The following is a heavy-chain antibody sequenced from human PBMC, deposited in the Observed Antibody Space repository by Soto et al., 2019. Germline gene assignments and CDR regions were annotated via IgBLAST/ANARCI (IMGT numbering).Heavy chain of an antibody. J-gene: IGHJ4*02. CDR2: IYYSGST. V-gene: IGHV4-39*01. CDR3: ARHRYSIAVAGIPRTGTLDY. D-gene: IGHD6-19*01. CDR1: GGSISSSSYY. Sequence: SETLSLTCTVSGGSISSSSYYWGWIRQPPGKGLEWIGSIYYSGSTYYNPSLKSRVTISVDTSKNQFSLKLSSVTAADTAVYYCARHRYSIAVAGIPRTGTLDYWGQGTLVTVSS.